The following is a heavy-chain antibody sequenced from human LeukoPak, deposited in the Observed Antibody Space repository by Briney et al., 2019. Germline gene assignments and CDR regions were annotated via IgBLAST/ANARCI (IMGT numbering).Heavy chain of an antibody. J-gene: IGHJ4*02. Sequence: GRSLRLSCAASGFTFSRYGMHWVRQAPGKGLEWVAVISYDGSNKYYADSVKGRFIISRDNSKNTLYLQMNSLRAEDTAVYYCAREVVGATFYFDYWGQGTLVTVSS. V-gene: IGHV3-30*03. CDR3: AREVVGATFYFDY. CDR2: ISYDGSNK. D-gene: IGHD1-26*01. CDR1: GFTFSRYG.